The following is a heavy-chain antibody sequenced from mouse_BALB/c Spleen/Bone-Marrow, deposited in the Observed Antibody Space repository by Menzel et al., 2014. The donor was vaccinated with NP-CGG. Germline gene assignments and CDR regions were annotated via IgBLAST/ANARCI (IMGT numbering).Heavy chain of an antibody. CDR3: AREVLRDYFDY. D-gene: IGHD1-1*01. J-gene: IGHJ2*01. V-gene: IGHV5-6*01. CDR1: GFTFSTYG. Sequence: EVQGVESGGDLVKPGGSLKLSCAASGFTFSTYGMSWVRQTPDKRLEWVATISSGGGYTYYPDSVKGRFTISRDNANNTLYLQMSSLKSEDTAMYYCAREVLRDYFDYWGQGTTLTVSS. CDR2: ISSGGGYT.